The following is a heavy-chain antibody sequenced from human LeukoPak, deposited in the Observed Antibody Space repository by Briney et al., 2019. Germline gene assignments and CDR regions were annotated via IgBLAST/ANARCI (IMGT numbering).Heavy chain of an antibody. CDR2: IYPGDSDT. Sequence: GESLKISCNGSGYSFTSYWVGWVRQMPGKGLEWMGIIYPGDSDTRYSPSFQGQVTISADKSISTAYLQWSSLKASDTAMYYCARPVGTVAAQYDAFDIWGQGTMVTVSS. CDR3: ARPVGTVAAQYDAFDI. CDR1: GYSFTSYW. J-gene: IGHJ3*02. D-gene: IGHD6-19*01. V-gene: IGHV5-51*01.